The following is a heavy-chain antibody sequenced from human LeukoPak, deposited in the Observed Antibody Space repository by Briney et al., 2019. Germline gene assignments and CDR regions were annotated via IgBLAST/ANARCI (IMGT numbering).Heavy chain of an antibody. D-gene: IGHD5-24*01. CDR3: ARHPTDDQAGGFDS. Sequence: PSDPLSLTCTVSGGSVISYYWGWIRQPPGKKLEWIGYIYSSGSTVYNPSLKSRLTISVDTSKTQVSLKLTSVTAADTGVYYCARHPTDDQAGGFDSWGQGTLVIVSS. J-gene: IGHJ4*02. V-gene: IGHV4-59*02. CDR1: GGSVISYY. CDR2: IYSSGST.